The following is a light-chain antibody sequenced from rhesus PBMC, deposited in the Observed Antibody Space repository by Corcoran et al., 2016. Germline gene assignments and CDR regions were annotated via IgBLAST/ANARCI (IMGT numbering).Light chain of an antibody. CDR2: AAS. J-gene: IGKJ1*01. CDR1: QGISTY. Sequence: DIQMTQSPSSLSASAGDTVTITCRASQGISTYLNWYQQQPGKAPKRLIYAASSLESGVPSRVSGSGSGTECTLTISSLQPEDVATYYCLQHNSNPPTFGQGTKVEIK. V-gene: IGKV1-43*01. CDR3: LQHNSNPPT.